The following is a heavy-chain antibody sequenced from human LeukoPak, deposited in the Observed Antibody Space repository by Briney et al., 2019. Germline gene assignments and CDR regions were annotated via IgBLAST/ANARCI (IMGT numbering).Heavy chain of an antibody. CDR1: GYRFTSYW. D-gene: IGHD5-24*01. Sequence: GESLKISCKGSGYRFTSYWIGWVRQMPGKGLEWMGIIYPGDSDTRYSPSFQGQVTISADKSISTAYLQWSSLKASDTAMYYCASTEGRDGYNTDAFDIWGQGTMVTVSS. V-gene: IGHV5-51*01. CDR3: ASTEGRDGYNTDAFDI. CDR2: IYPGDSDT. J-gene: IGHJ3*02.